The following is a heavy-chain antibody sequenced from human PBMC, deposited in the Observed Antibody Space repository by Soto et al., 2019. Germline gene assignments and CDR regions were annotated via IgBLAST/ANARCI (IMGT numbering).Heavy chain of an antibody. Sequence: GGSLRLSCAASGFTFSSYSMNWVRQAPGKGLEWVSSISSSSSYIYYADSVKGRFTISRDNAKNSLYLQMNSLRAEDTAVYYCARVVGRYCSSTSCYLPRGYYYGMDVWGQGTTVTVSS. V-gene: IGHV3-21*01. CDR2: ISSSSSYI. CDR3: ARVVGRYCSSTSCYLPRGYYYGMDV. CDR1: GFTFSSYS. J-gene: IGHJ6*02. D-gene: IGHD2-2*01.